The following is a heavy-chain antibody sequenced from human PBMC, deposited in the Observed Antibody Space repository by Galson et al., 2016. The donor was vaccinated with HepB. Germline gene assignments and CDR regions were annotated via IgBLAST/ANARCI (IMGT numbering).Heavy chain of an antibody. CDR1: GDTFSTYG. V-gene: IGHV1-69*13. D-gene: IGHD3-10*01. J-gene: IGHJ5*02. CDR2: IIPTFATA. CDR3: ARDRVFYGSGSILGWFDP. Sequence: SVKVSCKASGDTFSTYGISWVRQAPGHGLEWMGGIIPTFATADYAQNFQGRVTITADESTSTAYMELSSLRSEDTAVYYCARDRVFYGSGSILGWFDPWGQGTRVTVSS.